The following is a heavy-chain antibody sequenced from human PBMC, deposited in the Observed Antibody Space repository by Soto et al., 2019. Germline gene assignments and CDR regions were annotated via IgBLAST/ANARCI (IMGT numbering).Heavy chain of an antibody. Sequence: QVQLQQSGPRLVKPSETLSLTCTVSSGPDRSHNWGWIRQPPGRGLEWIGYVYYTGDTAYNPSLSGRVTISADPSTTDTSSTPNSVTATVTAVYYCVRQGIDYLHGLVDVWGQGTTVSVSS. CDR2: VYYTGDT. CDR1: SGPDRSHN. CDR3: VRQGIDYLHGLVDV. V-gene: IGHV4-59*08. D-gene: IGHD4-17*01. J-gene: IGHJ6*02.